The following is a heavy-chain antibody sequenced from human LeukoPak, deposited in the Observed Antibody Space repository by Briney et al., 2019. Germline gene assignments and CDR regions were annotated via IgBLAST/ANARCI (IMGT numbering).Heavy chain of an antibody. CDR1: GGSFNDYF. D-gene: IGHD2-15*01. J-gene: IGHJ4*02. CDR3: ARHVAVAATRPFDY. V-gene: IGHV4-34*01. CDR2: INHSGST. Sequence: PSETLSLTCAVYGGSFNDYFWSWIRQPPGKGLEWIGEINHSGSTNHNPSLKSRVTVSVDTSKNQFSLKLNSVTAADTAVYYCARHVAVAATRPFDYWGQGTLVTVSS.